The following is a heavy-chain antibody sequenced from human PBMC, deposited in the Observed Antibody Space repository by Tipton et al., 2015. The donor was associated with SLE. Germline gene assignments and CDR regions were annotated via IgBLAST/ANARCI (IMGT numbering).Heavy chain of an antibody. CDR1: GFTFDDYA. J-gene: IGHJ4*02. CDR2: ISWDSNYI. D-gene: IGHD2-8*01. V-gene: IGHV3-9*01. CDR3: AKGRNGVGYFDD. Sequence: SLRLSCAASGFTFDDYAMHWVRQAPGKGLEWVSGISWDSNYIGYADSVKGRFIISRVNVKNSLYLQMHSLRPEDTALYYCAKGRNGVGYFDDWGQGTLVTVSS.